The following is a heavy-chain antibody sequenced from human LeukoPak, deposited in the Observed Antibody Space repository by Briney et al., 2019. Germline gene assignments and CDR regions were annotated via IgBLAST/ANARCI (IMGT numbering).Heavy chain of an antibody. CDR3: ARGVNGDSRFDP. V-gene: IGHV3-74*01. J-gene: IGHJ5*02. Sequence: GGSLRLSCAASGFTFNTYWMHWVRQAPGKGLVWVSRINADGSSTRYADSVKGRFTISRDNAKNTLYLQMNSLRAEDTAVYYCARGVNGDSRFDPWGQGTLVAVSS. D-gene: IGHD4-17*01. CDR1: GFTFNTYW. CDR2: INADGSST.